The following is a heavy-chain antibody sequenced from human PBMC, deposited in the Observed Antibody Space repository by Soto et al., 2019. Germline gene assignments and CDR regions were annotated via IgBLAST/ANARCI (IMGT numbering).Heavy chain of an antibody. V-gene: IGHV3-33*01. J-gene: IGHJ4*02. CDR3: ARSGSYSYYFDY. CDR1: GFSLSSYG. D-gene: IGHD1-26*01. CDR2: IWYDGSNK. Sequence: SAVRGKCVAPGFSLSSYGMHWVRQAPGKGLEWVAVIWYDGSNKYYADSVKGRFTISRDNSKNTLYLQMNSLRAEDTAVYYCARSGSYSYYFDYWGQGTLVTVSS.